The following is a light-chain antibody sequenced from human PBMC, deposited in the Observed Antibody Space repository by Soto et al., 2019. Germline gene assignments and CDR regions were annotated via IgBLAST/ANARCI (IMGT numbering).Light chain of an antibody. Sequence: QSVLTQPASVSGSPGQSITISCTGTSSDVGGYKYVSWYQQHPDEAPKLIIYDVTNRPSGISNRFSGSKSGNTASLTISGLQAEDEADYYCSSYTSSSSYVFGNGTKVTVL. CDR3: SSYTSSSSYV. CDR2: DVT. J-gene: IGLJ1*01. V-gene: IGLV2-14*01. CDR1: SSDVGGYKY.